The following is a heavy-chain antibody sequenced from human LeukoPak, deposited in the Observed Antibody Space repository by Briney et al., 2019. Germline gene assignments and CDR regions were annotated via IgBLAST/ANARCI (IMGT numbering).Heavy chain of an antibody. CDR1: GFPFSYAW. V-gene: IGHV3-15*04. Sequence: GGSLRLSCAVSGFPFSYAWMTWVRQGPGKGLEWVGHIGVRSDGGTTDYAAPVKGRFTISRDDSKNTLYLQMDSLQTEDTAVYYCASLVGFSLYYWGQGTLVTVSS. CDR3: ASLVGFSLYY. CDR2: IGVRSDGGTT. J-gene: IGHJ4*02. D-gene: IGHD1-26*01.